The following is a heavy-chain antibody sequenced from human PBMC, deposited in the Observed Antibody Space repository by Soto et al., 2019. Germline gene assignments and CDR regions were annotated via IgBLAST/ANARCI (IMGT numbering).Heavy chain of an antibody. J-gene: IGHJ3*02. Sequence: SETLSLTCTVSGGSISSYYWRWIRQPPGKGLEWIGYIYYSGSTNYNPSLKSRVTISVDTSKNQFSLKLSSVTAADTAVYYCAREEGYCSGGSCYPDAFDIWGQGTMVTVSS. CDR3: AREEGYCSGGSCYPDAFDI. CDR2: IYYSGST. V-gene: IGHV4-59*01. CDR1: GGSISSYY. D-gene: IGHD2-15*01.